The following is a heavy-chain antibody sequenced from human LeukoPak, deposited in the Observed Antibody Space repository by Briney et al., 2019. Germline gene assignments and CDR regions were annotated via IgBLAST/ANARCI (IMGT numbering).Heavy chain of an antibody. Sequence: SETLSLTCAVYGGSFSGYYWSWIRQPPGKGLEWIGEINHSGSTNYNPSLKSRVTIPVDTSKNQFSLKLSSVTAADTAVYYCARVSPKYYYDSSGYYGYWGQGTLVTVSS. CDR2: INHSGST. J-gene: IGHJ4*02. CDR3: ARVSPKYYYDSSGYYGY. V-gene: IGHV4-34*01. CDR1: GGSFSGYY. D-gene: IGHD3-22*01.